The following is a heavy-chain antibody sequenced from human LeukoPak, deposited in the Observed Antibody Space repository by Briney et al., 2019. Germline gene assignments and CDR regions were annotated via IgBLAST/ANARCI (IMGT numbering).Heavy chain of an antibody. CDR3: AKEGTPQVSTWYDL. J-gene: IGHJ5*02. CDR2: ISYEGGTQ. CDR1: GFTFSSYA. D-gene: IGHD3-10*01. V-gene: IGHV3-30*18. Sequence: PGGSLRLSCAVSGFTFSSYAMSWVRQAPGKGLEWVAVISYEGGTQHYADSVKGRFIISRDNPRNTLYLQMNILRTEDTAVYYCAKEGTPQVSTWYDLWGQGTQVIVSS.